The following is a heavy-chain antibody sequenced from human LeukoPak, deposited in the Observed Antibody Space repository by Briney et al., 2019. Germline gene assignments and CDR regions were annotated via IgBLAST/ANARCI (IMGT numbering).Heavy chain of an antibody. V-gene: IGHV6-1*01. D-gene: IGHD3/OR15-3a*01. CDR1: GVSVSSNNAT. J-gene: IGHJ4*02. Sequence: SQTLSLTCAISGVSVSSNNATWNWIRQSPSRGLDWLGRTYYRSKWYNDYAVSVKSRMNINPDTSKNQFSLHLNSVTPEDRAVDYCARRSNYFDYWGQGTLVTVSS. CDR2: TYYRSKWYN. CDR3: ARRSNYFDY.